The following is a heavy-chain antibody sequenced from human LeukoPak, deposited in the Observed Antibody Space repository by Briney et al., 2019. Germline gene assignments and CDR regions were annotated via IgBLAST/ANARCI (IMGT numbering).Heavy chain of an antibody. Sequence: GGSLRLSCAASGFPFSNYGMNWVRRAPGKGLEWVSGITGSGITTYYGDTVKGRFTISRDNSKNTVYLQMNSLIVEDTAVYYCAELGITMIGGVWGKGTTVTISS. CDR3: AELGITMIGGV. D-gene: IGHD3-10*02. V-gene: IGHV3-23*01. CDR2: ITGSGITT. CDR1: GFPFSNYG. J-gene: IGHJ6*04.